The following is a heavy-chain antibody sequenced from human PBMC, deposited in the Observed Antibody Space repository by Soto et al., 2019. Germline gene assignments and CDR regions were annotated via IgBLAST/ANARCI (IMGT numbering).Heavy chain of an antibody. J-gene: IGHJ3*02. D-gene: IGHD4-17*01. CDR2: INHSGST. Sequence: SETLSLTCAVYGGSFSGYYWSWIRQPPGKGLEWIGEINHSGSTNYNPSLKSRVTISVDTSKNQFSLKLSSVTAADTAVYYCARGRSLVTTSPGAFDIWGQGTMVTVSS. CDR1: GGSFSGYY. CDR3: ARGRSLVTTSPGAFDI. V-gene: IGHV4-34*01.